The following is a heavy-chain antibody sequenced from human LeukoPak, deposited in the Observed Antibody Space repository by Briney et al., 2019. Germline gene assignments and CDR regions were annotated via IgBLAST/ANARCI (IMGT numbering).Heavy chain of an antibody. J-gene: IGHJ6*02. CDR1: GFTFTSYA. CDR3: TSPKGDSSYYGMDV. CDR2: ISGSGGST. V-gene: IGHV3-23*01. Sequence: PGGSLRLSCAASGFTFTSYAMSWVRQAPGKGLEWVSAISGSGGSTYYADSVKGRFTISRDNSKNTLYLQMNSLRAEDTAVYYCTSPKGDSSYYGMDVWGQGTTVTVSS.